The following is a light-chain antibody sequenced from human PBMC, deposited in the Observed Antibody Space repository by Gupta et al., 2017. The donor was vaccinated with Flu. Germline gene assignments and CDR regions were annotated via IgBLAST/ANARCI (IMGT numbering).Light chain of an antibody. Sequence: VTISCTGTSSDVGGYNYVSWYQHHPGTAPKLMIYEVTKRPSGVPDRFAGSKSGNTASLTVSGLQAEDEADYYCSSYGGSNTYALFGGGTKLTVL. CDR3: SSYGGSNTYAL. V-gene: IGLV2-8*01. CDR1: SSDVGGYNY. CDR2: EVT. J-gene: IGLJ2*01.